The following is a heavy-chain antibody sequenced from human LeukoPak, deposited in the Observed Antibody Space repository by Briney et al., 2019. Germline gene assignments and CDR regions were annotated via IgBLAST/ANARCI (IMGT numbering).Heavy chain of an antibody. J-gene: IGHJ6*03. V-gene: IGHV1-2*02. CDR1: VYTFTSYY. CDR3: ARDVRITMVRGVILGYYYYYMDV. CDR2: INPNSGGT. D-gene: IGHD3-10*01. Sequence: ASVKVSCKASVYTFTSYYMHWVRQAPGQGLEWMGWINPNSGGTNYAQKFQGRVTMTRDTSISTAYMELSRLRSDDTAVYYCARDVRITMVRGVILGYYYYYMDVWGKGTTVTVSS.